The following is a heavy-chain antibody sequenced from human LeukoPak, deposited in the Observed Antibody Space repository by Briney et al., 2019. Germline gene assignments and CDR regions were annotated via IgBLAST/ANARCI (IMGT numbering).Heavy chain of an antibody. D-gene: IGHD6-13*01. Sequence: PSETLSLTCNVSGGSISSGDYYWSWIREPPGKGLEWIGYIYYSGSTYYNPSLKSRVTISVDTSKNQFSLKLSSVTAADTAVYYCARGEAAARHFDYWGQGTLVTVSS. CDR2: IYYSGST. J-gene: IGHJ4*02. V-gene: IGHV4-30-4*01. CDR1: GGSISSGDYY. CDR3: ARGEAAARHFDY.